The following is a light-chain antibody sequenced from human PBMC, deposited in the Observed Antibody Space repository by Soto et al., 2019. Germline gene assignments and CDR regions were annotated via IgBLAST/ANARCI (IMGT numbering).Light chain of an antibody. CDR3: QTWDTGARVV. V-gene: IGLV4-69*01. Sequence: QLVLTQSPSASASLGASVKLTCTLSSGHSSYAIAWHQQQPEKGPRYLMKLSSDGSHSKGDGIPDRFSGSSSGAERYLTISSPQCEDEADYYCQTWDTGARVVFGGGSKPTVL. J-gene: IGLJ2*01. CDR2: LSSDGSH. CDR1: SGHSSYA.